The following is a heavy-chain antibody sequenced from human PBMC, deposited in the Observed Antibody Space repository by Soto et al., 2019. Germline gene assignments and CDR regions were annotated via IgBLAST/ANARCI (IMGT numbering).Heavy chain of an antibody. CDR1: GFTFSNYA. CDR3: AKGKTSGWYYFDS. CDR2: ISASGRDT. V-gene: IGHV3-23*01. D-gene: IGHD6-19*01. J-gene: IGHJ4*02. Sequence: HPGGSLRLSCAASGFTFSNYAMIWVRQAPGKGLEWVSGISASGRDTYYADSVKDRFTISRDGSKNTLYLQMNSLRAEDTAIYYCAKGKTSGWYYFDSWGQGALVTVSS.